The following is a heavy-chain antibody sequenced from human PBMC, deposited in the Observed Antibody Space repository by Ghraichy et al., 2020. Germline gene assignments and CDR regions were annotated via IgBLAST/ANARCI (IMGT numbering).Heavy chain of an antibody. Sequence: SETLSLTCTVSGGSISSYYWSWIRQPPGKGLEWIGYIYTSGSTNYNPSLKSRVTISVDTSKNQFSLKLSSVTAADTAVYYCARRGIVGPTGYFDYWGQGTLVTVSS. CDR1: GGSISSYY. J-gene: IGHJ4*02. D-gene: IGHD1-26*01. CDR2: IYTSGST. V-gene: IGHV4-4*09. CDR3: ARRGIVGPTGYFDY.